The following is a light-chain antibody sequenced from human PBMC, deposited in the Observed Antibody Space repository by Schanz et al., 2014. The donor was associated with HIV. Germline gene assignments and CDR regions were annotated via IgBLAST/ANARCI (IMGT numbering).Light chain of an antibody. CDR3: AAWDDSLNGWV. J-gene: IGLJ3*02. CDR1: SSNIGAGFD. V-gene: IGLV1-40*01. Sequence: QSVLTQPPSLSGAPGQWVTVSCSGGSSNIGAGFDVHWYQQLPGTAPKLLIYGDNSRPSGVPDRFSGSKSGTSASLAITGLRSEDEADYHCAAWDDSLNGWVFGGGTKLTVL. CDR2: GDN.